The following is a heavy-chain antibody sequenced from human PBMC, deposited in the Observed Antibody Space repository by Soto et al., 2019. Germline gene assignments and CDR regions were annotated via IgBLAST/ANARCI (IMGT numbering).Heavy chain of an antibody. CDR3: AREGSYCTNGVCYTAPYYYYGMDV. CDR1: GYTFTSYG. V-gene: IGHV1-18*01. Sequence: GGSVKVSCKASGYTFTSYGISWVRQAPGQGLEWMGWISAYNGNTNYAQKLQGRVTMTTDTSTSTAYMELRSLRSDDTAVYYCAREGSYCTNGVCYTAPYYYYGMDVWGQGTTVTSP. J-gene: IGHJ6*02. CDR2: ISAYNGNT. D-gene: IGHD2-8*01.